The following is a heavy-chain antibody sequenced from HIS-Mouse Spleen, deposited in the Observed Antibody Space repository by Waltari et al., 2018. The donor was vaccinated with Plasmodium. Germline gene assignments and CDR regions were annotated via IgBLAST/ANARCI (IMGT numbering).Heavy chain of an antibody. CDR2: IYYSGST. CDR1: GGSISSYY. D-gene: IGHD3-3*01. V-gene: IGHV4-59*01. Sequence: QVQLQESGPGLVKPSETLSLTCTGSGGSISSYYWRWIRQPPGKGLEWIGYIYYSGSTNYNPSLKSRVTISVDTSKNQFSLKLSSVTAADTAVYYCARGYDFWSGYSPYFDYWGQGTLVTVSS. CDR3: ARGYDFWSGYSPYFDY. J-gene: IGHJ4*02.